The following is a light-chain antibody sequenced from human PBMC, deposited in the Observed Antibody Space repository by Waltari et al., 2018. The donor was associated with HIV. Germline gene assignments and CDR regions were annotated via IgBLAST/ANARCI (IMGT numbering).Light chain of an antibody. Sequence: SYVLTQPPSVSVAPGQTARITCGGDNIGGNSVHWYQQKPGQAPVLVVHDDSDRPSGIPGRFSGSNSGNTATLTISRVEAGDEADYYCQVWDRGSEGVFGGGTKLTVL. CDR2: DDS. J-gene: IGLJ3*02. V-gene: IGLV3-21*02. CDR3: QVWDRGSEGV. CDR1: NIGGNS.